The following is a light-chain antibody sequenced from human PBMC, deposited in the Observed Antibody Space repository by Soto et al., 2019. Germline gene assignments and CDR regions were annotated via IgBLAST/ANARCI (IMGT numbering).Light chain of an antibody. J-gene: IGLJ2*01. Sequence: QSALTQPASVSGSPGQSITISCSGTSSDIGGDNYFSCFQQHPGKAPKLIIYDVNNRPSGVSNRFSGSKSGTTASLAISGLQAEDEAADFCSSYAGANTLVLFGGGTKVTVL. V-gene: IGLV2-14*01. CDR1: SSDIGGDNY. CDR2: DVN. CDR3: SSYAGANTLVL.